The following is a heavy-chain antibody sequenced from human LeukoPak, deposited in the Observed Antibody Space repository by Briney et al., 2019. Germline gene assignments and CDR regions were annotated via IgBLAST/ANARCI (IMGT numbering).Heavy chain of an antibody. CDR3: AKLGEGGYSYDYLPYYFDY. V-gene: IGHV1-46*01. J-gene: IGHJ4*02. CDR2: INPSGSST. Sequence: GASVKVSCKASGYIFTNHYMHWVRQAPGQGLEWMGLINPSGSSTLYAEKFRGRIIMTRDMSTATDYMELSSLRSEDTAVYYCAKLGEGGYSYDYLPYYFDYWGQGTLVTVSS. CDR1: GYIFTNHY. D-gene: IGHD5-18*01.